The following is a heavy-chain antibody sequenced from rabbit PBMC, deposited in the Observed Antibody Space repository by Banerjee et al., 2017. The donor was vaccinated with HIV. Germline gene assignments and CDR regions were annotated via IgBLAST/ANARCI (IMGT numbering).Heavy chain of an antibody. CDR1: GFTLSSHYY. CDR2: IVAGSSGST. CDR3: ARAGGFEKYFNL. V-gene: IGHV1S45*01. D-gene: IGHD1-1*01. J-gene: IGHJ4*01. Sequence: QAQLEEAGGGLVPPEGSLTLTCKASGFTLSSHYYMCWGRQAPGKGLEWIGCIVAGSSGSTYYASWAKGRFTISKTSSTTVTLQMASLTAADTATYFCARAGGFEKYFNLWGQGTLVTVS.